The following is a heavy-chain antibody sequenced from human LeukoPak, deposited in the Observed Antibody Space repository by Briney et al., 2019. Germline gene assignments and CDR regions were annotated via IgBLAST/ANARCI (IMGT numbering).Heavy chain of an antibody. D-gene: IGHD6-19*01. Sequence: GGSLRLSCAASGFTFSGSAMHWVRQASGKGLEWVGRIRSKANSYATAYAASVKGRFTISRDNAKNSLYLQMNSLRVEDTAVYYCARDNGWGRYYFDSWGQGTLATVSS. V-gene: IGHV3-73*01. CDR1: GFTFSGSA. CDR3: ARDNGWGRYYFDS. J-gene: IGHJ4*02. CDR2: IRSKANSYAT.